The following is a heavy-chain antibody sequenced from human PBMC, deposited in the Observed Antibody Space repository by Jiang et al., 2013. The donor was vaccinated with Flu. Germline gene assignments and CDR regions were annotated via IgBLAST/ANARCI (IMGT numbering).Heavy chain of an antibody. Sequence: PGLVKPSETLSLTCTVSGGSISSYYWSWIRQPQEGTGVDWVYLLQWEHQLQPSLKSRVTISVDTSKNQFSLKLSSVTAADTAVYYCARHDRGPWGQGTLVTVSS. CDR1: GGSISSYY. D-gene: IGHD3-16*02. J-gene: IGHJ5*02. CDR3: ARHDRGP. V-gene: IGHV4-59*08. CDR2: LLQWEH.